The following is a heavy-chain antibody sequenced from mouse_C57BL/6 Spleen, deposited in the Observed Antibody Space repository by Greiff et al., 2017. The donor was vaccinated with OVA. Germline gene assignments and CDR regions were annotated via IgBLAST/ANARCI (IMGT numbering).Heavy chain of an antibody. CDR1: GFTFSSYG. D-gene: IGHD2-3*01. J-gene: IGHJ3*01. V-gene: IGHV5-6*01. Sequence: EVQRVESGGDLVKPGGSLKLSCAASGFTFSSYGMSWVRQTPDKRLEWVATISSGGSYTYYPDSVKGRFTISRDNAKNTLYLQMSSLKSEDTAMYYCARQKIYDGYYAYWGQGTLVTVSA. CDR3: ARQKIYDGYYAY. CDR2: ISSGGSYT.